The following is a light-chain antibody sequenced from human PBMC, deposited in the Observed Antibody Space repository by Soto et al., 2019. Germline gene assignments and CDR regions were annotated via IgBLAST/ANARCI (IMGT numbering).Light chain of an antibody. Sequence: ETVMTQSPGTLSVSLGERATLSCRASQSVSIHLAWYQQKPGQAPRLLIYDTSTRATGIPARFSGSGSGTDFTLTISRLEPEDFAVYYCQQYKNWRTFGQGTKVDIK. CDR3: QQYKNWRT. J-gene: IGKJ1*01. V-gene: IGKV3-15*01. CDR1: QSVSIH. CDR2: DTS.